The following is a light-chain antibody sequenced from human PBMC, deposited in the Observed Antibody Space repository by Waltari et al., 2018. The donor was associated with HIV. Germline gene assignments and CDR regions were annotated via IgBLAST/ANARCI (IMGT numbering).Light chain of an antibody. V-gene: IGLV2-11*01. J-gene: IGLJ3*02. CDR3: CSYADKYTWV. CDR2: DVN. CDR1: SSDVGDYNY. Sequence: QSALTQPRSVSGSPGQSVTISCTGTSSDVGDYNYFSWYQQRPGKAPKLMIFDVNKRPSGVPDRFSGSKSGNTASLTISGLQAADESDDYCCSYADKYTWVFGGGTKLTVL.